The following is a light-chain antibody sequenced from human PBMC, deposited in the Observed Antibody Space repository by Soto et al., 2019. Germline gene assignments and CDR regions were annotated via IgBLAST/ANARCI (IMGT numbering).Light chain of an antibody. CDR1: QSVSRC. V-gene: IGKV3-11*01. J-gene: IGKJ2*01. CDR2: DAS. Sequence: EIVLTQSPATLSLSPGERATLSCRASQSVSRCLGWYQQKPGQAPRLLIYDASNRATGIPARFSGSGSGTDFTLTFSSLEPEDSAVYYCQQRSNWPYTFGQGTKLEI. CDR3: QQRSNWPYT.